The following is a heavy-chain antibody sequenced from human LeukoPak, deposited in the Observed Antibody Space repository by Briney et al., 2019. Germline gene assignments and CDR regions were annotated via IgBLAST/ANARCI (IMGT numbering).Heavy chain of an antibody. CDR1: GGSISSGDYY. CDR3: AGEIFGVVKASYYYYMDV. J-gene: IGHJ6*03. CDR2: IYYSGST. Sequence: SQTLSLTCTVSGGSISSGDYYWSWIRQPPGKGLEWIGYIYYSGSTYYNPSLKSRVTISVDTSKNQFSLKLSSVTAADTAVYYCAGEIFGVVKASYYYYMDVWGKGTTVTVSS. V-gene: IGHV4-30-4*08. D-gene: IGHD3-3*01.